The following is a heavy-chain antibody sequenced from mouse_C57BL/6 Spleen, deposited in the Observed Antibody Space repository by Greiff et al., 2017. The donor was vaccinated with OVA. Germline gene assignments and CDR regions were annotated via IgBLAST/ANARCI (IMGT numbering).Heavy chain of an antibody. J-gene: IGHJ4*01. D-gene: IGHD2-10*02. CDR1: GYSITSGYY. Sequence: DVKLQESGPGLVKPSQSLSLTCSVTGYSITSGYYWNWIRQFPGNKLEWMGYISYDGSNNYNPSLKNRISITRDTSKNQFFLKLNSVTTEDTATYYCASLYGNYEQDAMDYWGQGTSVTVSS. V-gene: IGHV3-6*01. CDR3: ASLYGNYEQDAMDY. CDR2: ISYDGSN.